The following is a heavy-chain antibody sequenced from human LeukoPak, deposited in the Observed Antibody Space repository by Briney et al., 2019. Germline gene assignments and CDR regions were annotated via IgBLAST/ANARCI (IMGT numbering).Heavy chain of an antibody. V-gene: IGHV1-69*05. Sequence: ASVKVSCKASGGTFSSYAISWVRQAPGQGLEWMGGIIPIFGTANYAQKFQGRVTITTDESTGTAYMELSSLRSEDTAVYDCAREVRSGYDRYYFDYWGQGTLVTVSS. J-gene: IGHJ4*02. CDR1: GGTFSSYA. D-gene: IGHD5-12*01. CDR3: AREVRSGYDRYYFDY. CDR2: IIPIFGTA.